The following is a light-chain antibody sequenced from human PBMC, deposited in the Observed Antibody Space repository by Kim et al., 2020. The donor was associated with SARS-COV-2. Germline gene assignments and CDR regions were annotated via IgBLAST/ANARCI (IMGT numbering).Light chain of an antibody. CDR2: DAF. Sequence: EIVLTQSPGTLSLSPGERATLSCRASQSVASNFIAWYQQKPGQAPRLLIHDAFNRATGIPDRFSGRGSGTDFTLTISRLEPEDFAVYYCQLYIGLPPTWTFGQGTKVDIK. CDR3: QLYIGLPPTWT. CDR1: QSVASNF. J-gene: IGKJ1*01. V-gene: IGKV3-20*01.